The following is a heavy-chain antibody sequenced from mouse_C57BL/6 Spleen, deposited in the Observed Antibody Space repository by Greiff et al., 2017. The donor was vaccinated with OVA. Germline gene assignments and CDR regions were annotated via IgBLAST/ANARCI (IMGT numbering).Heavy chain of an antibody. V-gene: IGHV1-50*01. CDR2: IDPSDSYT. D-gene: IGHD1-1*01. Sequence: VQLQQPGAELVKPGASVKLSCKASGYTFTSYWMQWVKQRPGQGLEWIGEIDPSDSYTNYNQKFKGKATLTVDTSSSTAYMQLSSLTSEDSAVYYCARRIFTTVVASDYAMDYWGQGTSVTVSS. CDR3: ARRIFTTVVASDYAMDY. CDR1: GYTFTSYW. J-gene: IGHJ4*01.